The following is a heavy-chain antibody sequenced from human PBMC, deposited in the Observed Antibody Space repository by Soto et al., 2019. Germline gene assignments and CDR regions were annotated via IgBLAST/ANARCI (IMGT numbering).Heavy chain of an antibody. V-gene: IGHV4-34*01. CDR1: GGSFSGYY. J-gene: IGHJ4*02. D-gene: IGHD6-13*01. CDR2: INHSGST. CDR3: ARGVAAGSYFDS. Sequence: QVQLQQWGAGLLKPSETLSLTCAVYGGSFSGYYWSWIRQPPGKGLEWIGEINHSGSTNYNPSLKSRVTISVDTSKNQFSLKLSSVTAADTAVYYCARGVAAGSYFDSWGQGTLVTVSS.